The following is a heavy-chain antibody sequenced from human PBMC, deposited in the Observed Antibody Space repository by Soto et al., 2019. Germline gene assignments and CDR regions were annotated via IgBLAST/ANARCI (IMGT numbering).Heavy chain of an antibody. V-gene: IGHV3-21*01. CDR1: GFTFSSST. CDR2: ISSSSTYI. CDR3: AGAAVAGLRGGFDY. J-gene: IGHJ4*02. D-gene: IGHD6-19*01. Sequence: GGSLRLSCAASGFTFSSSTMNWVRQAPGKGLEWVSSISSSSTYIYYADSVKGRFTISRDNAKNSLYLRMNSLRVEDTAVYYCAGAAVAGLRGGFDYWGQGTLVTVSS.